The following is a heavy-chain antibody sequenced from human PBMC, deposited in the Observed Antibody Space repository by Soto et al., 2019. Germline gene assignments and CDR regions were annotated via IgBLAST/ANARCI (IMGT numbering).Heavy chain of an antibody. Sequence: QVQLVQSGAEVKKPGSSVKVSCKASGGTFSSYAISWVRQAPGQGLEWMGGSIPIFGTANYAQKFQGRVTITADESPSTAYMDLSSRRSEGTAVYYCATFLGSSGLDVGYFDLWGRGTLVTVCS. CDR1: GGTFSSYA. V-gene: IGHV1-69*12. J-gene: IGHJ2*01. CDR2: SIPIFGTA. D-gene: IGHD6-19*01. CDR3: ATFLGSSGLDVGYFDL.